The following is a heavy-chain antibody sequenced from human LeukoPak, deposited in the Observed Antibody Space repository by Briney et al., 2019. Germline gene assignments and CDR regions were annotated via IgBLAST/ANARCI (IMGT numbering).Heavy chain of an antibody. J-gene: IGHJ4*02. V-gene: IGHV3-30*04. Sequence: GGSLRLSCAASGFTFSTYALHWVRQAPGKGLDWVAVISYDKGDKYYADSVKGRFTISRDNSKNTLYLQMNSLRAEDTAVYYCANSAAVGTFYWGQGTLVTVSS. CDR1: GFTFSTYA. D-gene: IGHD6-13*01. CDR3: ANSAAVGTFY. CDR2: ISYDKGDK.